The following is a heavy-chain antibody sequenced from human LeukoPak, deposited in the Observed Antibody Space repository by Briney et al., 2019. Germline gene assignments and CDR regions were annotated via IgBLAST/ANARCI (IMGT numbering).Heavy chain of an antibody. J-gene: IGHJ4*02. CDR2: MNPYSGYA. CDR3: ARGLGHARRYYFDY. CDR1: GYTFTNYD. V-gene: IGHV1-8*03. Sequence: GASVKVSCKTSGYTFTNYDINWVRQATGQGLGWMGWMNPYSGYAGYAQKFQGRVTITRNTSISTAYMELSSLTSEDTAVYYCARGLGHARRYYFDYWGQGTLVTVSS. D-gene: IGHD7-27*01.